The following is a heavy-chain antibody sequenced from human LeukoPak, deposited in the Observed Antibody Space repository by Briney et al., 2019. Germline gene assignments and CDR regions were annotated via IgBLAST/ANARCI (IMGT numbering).Heavy chain of an antibody. D-gene: IGHD5-24*01. CDR2: ISGRGDNT. CDR1: AFTFSTYA. J-gene: IGHJ3*02. CDR3: GKSEADGYSLDAFDM. V-gene: IGHV3-23*01. Sequence: PGGSLRLSCATSAFTFSTYAMSWVRQAPGKGLEWVSGISGRGDNTYYADSVKGRFTISRDNSKNTLYLQMNSLRAEDTAVYSCGKSEADGYSLDAFDMWGQGTMVTVSP.